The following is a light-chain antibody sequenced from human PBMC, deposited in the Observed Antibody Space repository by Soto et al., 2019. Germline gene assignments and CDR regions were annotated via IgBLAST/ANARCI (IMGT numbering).Light chain of an antibody. CDR2: EVR. CDR1: TRDVGSYNL. CDR3: SSYTTTSTLV. V-gene: IGLV2-14*01. J-gene: IGLJ3*02. Sequence: QSALPQPASVSGSPGQSITIACTGTTRDVGSYNLVSWYQHRPGEAPKLIISEVRNRPSGISYRFTGSKSGNTASLTISGLQAEDDAYYYCSSYTTTSTLVFGGGTKGTVL.